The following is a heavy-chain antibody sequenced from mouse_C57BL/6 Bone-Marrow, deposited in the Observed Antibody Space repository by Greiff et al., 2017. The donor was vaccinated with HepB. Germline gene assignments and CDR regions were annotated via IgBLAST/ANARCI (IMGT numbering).Heavy chain of an antibody. CDR1: GYSITSGYY. CDR3: VKWDYYGSSWDLYAMDY. CDR2: ISYDGSN. D-gene: IGHD1-1*01. J-gene: IGHJ4*01. Sequence: EVKLVESGPGLVKPSQSLSLTCSVTGYSITSGYYWNWIRQFPGNKLEWMGYISYDGSNNYNPSLKNRISITRDTSKNQFFLKLNSVTTEDTATYYCVKWDYYGSSWDLYAMDYWGQGTSVTVSS. V-gene: IGHV3-6*01.